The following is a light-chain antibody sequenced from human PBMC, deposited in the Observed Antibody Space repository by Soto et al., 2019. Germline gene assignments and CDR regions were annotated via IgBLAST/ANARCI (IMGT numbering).Light chain of an antibody. Sequence: QSLLTQPASVSDSPGQSITISCTGTSSDVGGSNFVSWYQQHPGKLPKLIIYDVANRPSGVSNRFSGSKSGSTASLIISRLQTEDEADYYCVSYTSSTTDGFGTGTKVTVL. CDR3: VSYTSSTTDG. J-gene: IGLJ1*01. V-gene: IGLV2-14*03. CDR2: DVA. CDR1: SSDVGGSNF.